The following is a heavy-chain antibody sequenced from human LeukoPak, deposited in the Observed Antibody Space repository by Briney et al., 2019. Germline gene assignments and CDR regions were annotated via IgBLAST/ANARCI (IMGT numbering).Heavy chain of an antibody. CDR1: GYTLTELS. V-gene: IGHV1-24*01. Sequence: ASVKVSCKVSGYTLTELSMHWVRQAPGKGLEWMGGFDPEDGEAIYAQKFQGRVTMTEDTSTDTAYMELSSLRSEDTAVYYCARRGYSSSWRRNDYYMDVWGKGTTVTISS. CDR3: ARRGYSSSWRRNDYYMDV. CDR2: FDPEDGEA. D-gene: IGHD6-13*01. J-gene: IGHJ6*03.